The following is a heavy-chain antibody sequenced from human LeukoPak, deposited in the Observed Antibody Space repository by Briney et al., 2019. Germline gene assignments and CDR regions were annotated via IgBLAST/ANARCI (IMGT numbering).Heavy chain of an antibody. CDR2: ISYDGSNK. V-gene: IGHV3-30*03. CDR1: GFTFSSYG. CDR3: ATAVAGTCFDY. Sequence: GGSLRLSCAASGFTFSSYGMHWVRQAPGKGLEWVAVISYDGSNKYYADSVKGRFTISRDNSKNTLYLQMNSLRAEDTAVYYRATAVAGTCFDYWGQGTLVTVSS. J-gene: IGHJ4*02. D-gene: IGHD6-19*01.